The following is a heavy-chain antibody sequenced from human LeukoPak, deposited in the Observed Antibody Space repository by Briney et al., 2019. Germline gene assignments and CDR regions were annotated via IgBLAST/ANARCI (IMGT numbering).Heavy chain of an antibody. CDR2: ITTSDGNT. CDR1: GFTFSSYT. D-gene: IGHD7-27*01. Sequence: PGGSLRLPCAASGFTFSSYTMSWVRQAPGEGLEWVSTITTSDGNTYYADSVKGRFTVSRDNSKNTLFLQMNSLRAEDTAVYYCAKDGGLWVSAHWGDSWGRGTLVTVSS. CDR3: AKDGGLWVSAHWGDS. J-gene: IGHJ4*02. V-gene: IGHV3-23*01.